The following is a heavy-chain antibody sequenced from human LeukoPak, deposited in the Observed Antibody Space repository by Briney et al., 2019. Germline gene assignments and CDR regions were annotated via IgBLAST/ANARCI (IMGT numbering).Heavy chain of an antibody. D-gene: IGHD2-2*01. V-gene: IGHV3-23*01. CDR2: ISDSGGST. J-gene: IGHJ4*02. CDR3: AKSAGFCTSTICRGAYNFDC. Sequence: GGSLRLSCATSGFTFSSYAMSWVRQAPGKGLEWVSGISDSGGSTYYADSVKGRFTISRDNSKNTLYLQMNSLRAEDTAVYYCAKSAGFCTSTICRGAYNFDCWGQGTLVTVSS. CDR1: GFTFSSYA.